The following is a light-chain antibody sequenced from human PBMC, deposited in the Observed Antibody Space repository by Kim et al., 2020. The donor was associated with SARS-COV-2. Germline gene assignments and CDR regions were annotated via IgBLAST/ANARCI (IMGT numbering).Light chain of an antibody. CDR3: QQRSNWPPYT. CDR1: QSVSSY. Sequence: LAPGDRATHSCKASQSVSSYLAWYQQKPGQAPRHLIYDASNRATGIPARFSGSGSGTDFTLTISSLEPEDFAVYYCQQRSNWPPYTFGQGTKLEI. V-gene: IGKV3-11*01. J-gene: IGKJ2*01. CDR2: DAS.